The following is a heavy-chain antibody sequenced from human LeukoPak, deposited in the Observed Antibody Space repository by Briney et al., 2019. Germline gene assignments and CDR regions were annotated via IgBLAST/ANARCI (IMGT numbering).Heavy chain of an antibody. D-gene: IGHD6-13*01. V-gene: IGHV4-59*01. CDR1: GGSISNYW. CDR3: ARGYSSSWNYFDY. J-gene: IGHJ4*02. Sequence: SETLSPTCTVSGGSISNYWWSWIRQPPGKGLEWIGYVFDSGGTNYNPSLKSRVTISVDTSKKQFSLKLSSVTAADTAVYYCARGYSSSWNYFDYWGQGTLVTVSS. CDR2: VFDSGGT.